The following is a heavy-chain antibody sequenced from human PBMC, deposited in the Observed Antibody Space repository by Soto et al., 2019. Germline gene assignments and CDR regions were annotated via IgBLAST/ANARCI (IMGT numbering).Heavy chain of an antibody. J-gene: IGHJ1*01. CDR1: GSTFSNYA. Sequence: QVLLVESGGGVVQPGRSLRLSCAASGSTFSNYAMHWVRQAPGKGLEWVAAISYDGNDQYYADSVKGRFTISRDNSKNTLFLHMNSLRTDDTAVYYCARDLMPGAANWQVYFQYWGQGTLVTVSS. CDR3: ARDLMPGAANWQVYFQY. V-gene: IGHV3-30-3*01. CDR2: ISYDGNDQ. D-gene: IGHD6-13*01.